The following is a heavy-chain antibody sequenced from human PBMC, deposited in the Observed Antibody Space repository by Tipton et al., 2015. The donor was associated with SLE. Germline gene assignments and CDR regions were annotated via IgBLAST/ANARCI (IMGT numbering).Heavy chain of an antibody. CDR2: FYYIGST. V-gene: IGHV4-39*07. D-gene: IGHD4-11*01. CDR1: GGSISRSDYY. Sequence: TLSLTCTVSGGSISRSDYYWGWTRQPPGKGLEWIGSFYYIGSTYYNPSLKSRVSISVDTSKNQFSLKLTSVTAADTAVYYCARDHHSWFDPWGQGTLVTVSS. CDR3: ARDHHSWFDP. J-gene: IGHJ5*02.